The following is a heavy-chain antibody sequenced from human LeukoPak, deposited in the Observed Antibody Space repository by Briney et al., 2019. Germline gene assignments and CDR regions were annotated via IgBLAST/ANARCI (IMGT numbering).Heavy chain of an antibody. CDR3: AIDITMIVVVDPYFDY. CDR1: GFTFSTYS. D-gene: IGHD3-22*01. V-gene: IGHV3-21*04. CDR2: ISTSSSYI. Sequence: PGGSLRLSCAASGFTFSTYSMNWVRQAPGKGLEWVSSISTSSSYIYYADSVKGRFTISRDNAKNSLYLQLNSLKARDTAVYDFAIDITMIVVVDPYFDYWGQGTLVTVSS. J-gene: IGHJ4*02.